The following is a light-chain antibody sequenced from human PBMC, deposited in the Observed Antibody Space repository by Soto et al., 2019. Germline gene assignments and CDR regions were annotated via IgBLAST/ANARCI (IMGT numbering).Light chain of an antibody. CDR1: SSDVGGYNY. CDR2: DVS. CDR3: SSYTSSSTPG. V-gene: IGLV2-14*01. Sequence: QPVLTQPASVSGSPGQSITISCTGTSSDVGGYNYVSWYQQHPGKAPKLMIYDVSNRPSGVSNRFSGSKSGNTASLTISGLQAEDEADYYCSSYTSSSTPGFGTGTKLTVL. J-gene: IGLJ1*01.